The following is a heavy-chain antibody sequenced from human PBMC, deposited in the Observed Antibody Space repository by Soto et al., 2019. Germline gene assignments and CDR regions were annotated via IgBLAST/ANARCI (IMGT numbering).Heavy chain of an antibody. CDR1: GFTFSSYA. Sequence: PGGSLRLSCAASGFTFSSYAMSWVRQAPGKGLEWVSAISGSSGSTYYADSVKGRFTISRDNAKNSLYLQMNSLRAEDTAVYYCARENDYYYYYGMDVWGQGTTVTVSS. CDR2: ISGSSGST. CDR3: ARENDYYYYYGMDV. V-gene: IGHV3-23*01. J-gene: IGHJ6*02.